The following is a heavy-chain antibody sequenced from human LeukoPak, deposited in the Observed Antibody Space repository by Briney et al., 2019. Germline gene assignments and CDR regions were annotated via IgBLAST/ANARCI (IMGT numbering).Heavy chain of an antibody. Sequence: AGGSLRLSCAASGFTFSSYGMSWVRQAPGKGLEWVSAISGSGGSTYYADSVKGRFTIFRDNSKNTLYLQMNSLRAEDTAVYYCAKENVWEVSNFDYWGQGTLVTVSS. CDR2: ISGSGGST. D-gene: IGHD3-16*02. J-gene: IGHJ4*02. V-gene: IGHV3-23*01. CDR3: AKENVWEVSNFDY. CDR1: GFTFSSYG.